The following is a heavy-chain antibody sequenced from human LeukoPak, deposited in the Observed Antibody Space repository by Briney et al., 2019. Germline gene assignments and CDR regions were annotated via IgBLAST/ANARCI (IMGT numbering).Heavy chain of an antibody. D-gene: IGHD3-16*02. CDR2: ISYDGSNK. V-gene: IGHV3-30*18. Sequence: GGSLRLSCAASGFTFSSYGMHWVRQAPGKGLEWVAVISYDGSNKYYADSVKGRFTISRDNSKNTLYLQMNSLRAEDTAVYYCAKVLLRLGELSPFDYWGQGTLVTVPS. J-gene: IGHJ4*02. CDR1: GFTFSSYG. CDR3: AKVLLRLGELSPFDY.